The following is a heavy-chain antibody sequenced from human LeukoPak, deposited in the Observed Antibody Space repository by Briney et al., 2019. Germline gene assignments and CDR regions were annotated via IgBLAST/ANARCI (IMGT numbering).Heavy chain of an antibody. J-gene: IGHJ4*02. CDR3: ARAPRKYFDY. CDR2: IYYSGST. Sequence: GSLRLSCAASGFTFSSYWMSWVRQAPGKGLEWIGYIYYSGSTNYNPSLKSRVTISVDTSKNQFSLKLSSVTAADTAVYYCARAPRKYFDYWGQGTLVTVSS. CDR1: GFTFSSYW. V-gene: IGHV4-59*01. D-gene: IGHD1-14*01.